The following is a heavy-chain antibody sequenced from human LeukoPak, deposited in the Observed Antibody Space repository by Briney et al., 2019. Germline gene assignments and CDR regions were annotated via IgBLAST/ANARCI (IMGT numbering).Heavy chain of an antibody. Sequence: GASVKVSCKASGYTFTPYYMHWVRQAPAQGLELVGRINPNSGDTNYVHKVQGRVTITRETSISTAYMELSSLRSDDTAVYYCARDQVLYKLPGFGELLPYLFDYWGQGTLVTVSS. CDR1: GYTFTPYY. CDR3: ARDQVLYKLPGFGELLPYLFDY. J-gene: IGHJ4*02. V-gene: IGHV1-2*06. CDR2: INPNSGDT. D-gene: IGHD3-10*01.